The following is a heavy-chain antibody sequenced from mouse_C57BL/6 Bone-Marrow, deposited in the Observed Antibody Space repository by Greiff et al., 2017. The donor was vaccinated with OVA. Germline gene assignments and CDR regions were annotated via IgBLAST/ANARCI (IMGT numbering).Heavy chain of an antibody. CDR2: ISDGGSYT. CDR1: GFTFSSYA. CDR3: ARDRGYWYFDV. V-gene: IGHV5-4*01. Sequence: EVQRVESGGGLVKPGGSLKLSCAASGFTFSSYAMSWVRQTPEKRLEWVATISDGGSYTYYPDNVKGRVTISRDNAKNNLYLQMSHLKSEDTAMYYCARDRGYWYFDVWGTGTTVTVSS. J-gene: IGHJ1*03.